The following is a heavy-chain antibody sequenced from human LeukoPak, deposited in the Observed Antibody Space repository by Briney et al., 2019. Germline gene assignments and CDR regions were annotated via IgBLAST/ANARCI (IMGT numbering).Heavy chain of an antibody. Sequence: SVKVSCKASGGTFSSYAISWVRQAPGQGLEWMGGIIPIFGTANYAQKFQGRVTITADESTSTAYMELSSLRSEDTAVYYSARVRAAAGTSDWFDPWVQGTLVTVSS. J-gene: IGHJ5*02. CDR2: IIPIFGTA. CDR3: ARVRAAAGTSDWFDP. D-gene: IGHD6-13*01. CDR1: GGTFSSYA. V-gene: IGHV1-69*13.